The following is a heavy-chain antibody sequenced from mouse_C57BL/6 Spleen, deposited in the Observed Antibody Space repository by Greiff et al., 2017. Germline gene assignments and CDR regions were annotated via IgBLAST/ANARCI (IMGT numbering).Heavy chain of an antibody. CDR2: ISSGGSYT. Sequence: EVQGVESGGDLVKPGGSLKLSCAASGFTFSSYGMSWVRQTPDKRLEWVATISSGGSYTYYPDSVKGRFTISRDNAKNTLYLQMSSLKSEDTAMXYCARHEAYGSSYSFDYWGQGTTLTVSS. CDR3: ARHEAYGSSYSFDY. D-gene: IGHD1-1*01. V-gene: IGHV5-6*01. J-gene: IGHJ2*01. CDR1: GFTFSSYG.